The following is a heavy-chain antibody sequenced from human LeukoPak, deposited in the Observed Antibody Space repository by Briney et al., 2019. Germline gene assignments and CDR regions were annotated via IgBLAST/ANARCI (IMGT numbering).Heavy chain of an antibody. V-gene: IGHV4-34*01. J-gene: IGHJ4*02. CDR2: INHSGST. CDR3: ASRAGGDY. CDR1: GGSFSGYY. Sequence: PSETLSLTCAVYGGSFSGYYWSWIRQPPGKGPEWIGEINHSGSTNYNPSLKSRVTISVDTSKNQFSLKLSSVTAADTAVYYCASRAGGDYWGQGTLVTVSS.